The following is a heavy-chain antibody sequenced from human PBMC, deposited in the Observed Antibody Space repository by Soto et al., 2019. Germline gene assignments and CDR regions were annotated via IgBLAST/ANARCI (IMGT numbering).Heavy chain of an antibody. J-gene: IGHJ6*02. CDR3: ARARRDGYNYPPYYYYGMDV. D-gene: IGHD5-12*01. CDR2: VIPVFKTA. CDR1: GGTFSNSP. V-gene: IGHV1-69*13. Sequence: GASVKVSCKSSGGTFSNSPISWVRQAPGQGLEWVGGVIPVFKTANYAQKFQGRVTITADESTNTAYMGLTSLRSGDTAVYYCARARRDGYNYPPYYYYGMDVWGQGTTVTVSS.